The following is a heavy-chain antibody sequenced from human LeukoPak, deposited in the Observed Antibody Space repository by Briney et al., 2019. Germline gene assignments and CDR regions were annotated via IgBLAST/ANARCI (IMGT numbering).Heavy chain of an antibody. CDR1: GYTFTSYY. V-gene: IGHV1-46*01. CDR3: ARDPDPANDIVVVVAAN. J-gene: IGHJ4*02. D-gene: IGHD2-15*01. CDR2: INPSGGST. Sequence: ASVKVSCKASGYTFTSYYMHWVRQAPGQGLEGMGIINPSGGSTSYAQKFQGRVTMTRDTSTSTVYMELSSLRSEDTAVYYCARDPDPANDIVVVVAANWGQGTLVTVSS.